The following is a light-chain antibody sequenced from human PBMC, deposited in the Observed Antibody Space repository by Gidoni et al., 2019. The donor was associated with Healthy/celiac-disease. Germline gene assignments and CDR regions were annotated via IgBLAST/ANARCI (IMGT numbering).Light chain of an antibody. Sequence: DIQMTQSPSSLSASVGDRVTITCQASHDISNNLNWYQQKPGKAPKLLIYDASSLGTGVPSRFSGSGSGTDFTLTISSPQPEDIATDYCQKYDNLPPYTFGQGTKLDIK. V-gene: IGKV1-33*01. J-gene: IGKJ2*01. CDR1: HDISNN. CDR3: QKYDNLPPYT. CDR2: DAS.